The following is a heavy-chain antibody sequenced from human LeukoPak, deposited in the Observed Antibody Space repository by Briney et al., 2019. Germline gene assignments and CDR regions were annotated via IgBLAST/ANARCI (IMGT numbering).Heavy chain of an antibody. CDR1: GYTFTSYY. CDR3: ARTIIGVVMDYYYYYYMDV. J-gene: IGHJ6*03. V-gene: IGHV1-69*13. CDR2: IIPIFGTA. Sequence: ASVKVSCKASGYTFTSYYMHWVRQAPGQGLEWMGGIIPIFGTANYAQKFQGRVTITADESTSTAYMELSSLRSEDTAVYYCARTIIGVVMDYYYYYYMDVWGKGTTVTVSS. D-gene: IGHD3-3*01.